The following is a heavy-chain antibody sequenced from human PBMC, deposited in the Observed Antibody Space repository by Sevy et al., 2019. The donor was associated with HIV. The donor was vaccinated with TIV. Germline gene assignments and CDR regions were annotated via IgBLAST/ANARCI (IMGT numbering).Heavy chain of an antibody. CDR3: ARDNLNVSVVRGGYDAFDT. D-gene: IGHD3-10*01. J-gene: IGHJ3*02. CDR1: GGSIATHY. CDR2: IYISKST. V-gene: IGHV4-4*07. Sequence: SETLSLTCTVSGGSIATHYWSRLRQPARKGLEWIGRIYISKSTNYNPSFWSRGTLSLDASKNQFSLKLKSVTAADTAVYYCARDNLNVSVVRGGYDAFDTWGQGTKVTVSS.